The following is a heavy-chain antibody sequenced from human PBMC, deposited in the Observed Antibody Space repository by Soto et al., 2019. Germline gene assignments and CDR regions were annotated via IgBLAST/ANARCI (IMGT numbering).Heavy chain of an antibody. CDR3: ARALEVGTTVYYFDY. Sequence: QVQLVQSGAEVKKPGASVKVSCKASGYTFARYAITWVRQARGQGLEWMGWISGHKGKTNYAQRLQGRVTMSIDTSTSTAYMEVNSLRSDDTSVYFCARALEVGTTVYYFDYWGQGTLVTVSS. CDR2: ISGHKGKT. D-gene: IGHD1-26*01. CDR1: GYTFARYA. J-gene: IGHJ4*02. V-gene: IGHV1-18*01.